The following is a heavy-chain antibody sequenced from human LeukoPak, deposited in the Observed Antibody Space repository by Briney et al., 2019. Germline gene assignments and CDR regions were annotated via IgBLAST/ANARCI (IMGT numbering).Heavy chain of an antibody. Sequence: SVKVSCKASGCTFSSYAISWVRQAPGQGLEWMGRIIPILGIANYAQKFQGRVTITADKSTSTAYMKLSSLRSEDTAVYYCARAPLYYDFWSGYYSGFWFDPWGQGTLVTVSS. CDR1: GCTFSSYA. CDR2: IIPILGIA. V-gene: IGHV1-69*04. D-gene: IGHD3-3*01. CDR3: ARAPLYYDFWSGYYSGFWFDP. J-gene: IGHJ5*02.